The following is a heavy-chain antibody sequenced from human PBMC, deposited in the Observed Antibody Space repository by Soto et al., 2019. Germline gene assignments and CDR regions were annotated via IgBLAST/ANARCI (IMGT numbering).Heavy chain of an antibody. CDR2: ISYDGGLQ. Sequence: QAHLVESGGGVVQPGRSLRLSCAASGFTFTSYGMHWVRQAPGTRLEWVAVISYDGGLQHYADSWQGRFTISRDNSRNMVLLQMNSLRAEDTAVYYCVSDRGYGHASVPYSWGQGTLVSVSS. CDR1: GFTFTSYG. J-gene: IGHJ4*02. V-gene: IGHV3-30*03. CDR3: VSDRGYGHASVPYS. D-gene: IGHD5-18*01.